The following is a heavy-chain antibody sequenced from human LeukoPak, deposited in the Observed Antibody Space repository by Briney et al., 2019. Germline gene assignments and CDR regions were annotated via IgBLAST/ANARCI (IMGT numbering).Heavy chain of an antibody. D-gene: IGHD3-10*01. J-gene: IGHJ4*02. CDR2: IYYTGT. CDR3: ASSRFGELHY. Sequence: SETLSLTCTVSGGSVSDYYWSWIRQSPGKGLEWIGYIYYTGTSYNPSLKSRVTISADTSKNQFSLNLSSVTAADTAVYYCASSRFGELHYWGQGTLVTVSS. V-gene: IGHV4-59*02. CDR1: GGSVSDYY.